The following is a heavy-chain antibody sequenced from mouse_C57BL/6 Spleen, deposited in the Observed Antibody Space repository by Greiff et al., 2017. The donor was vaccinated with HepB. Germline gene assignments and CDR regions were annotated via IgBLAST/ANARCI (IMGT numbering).Heavy chain of an antibody. J-gene: IGHJ2*01. V-gene: IGHV1-4*01. Sequence: VKLVESGAELARPGASVKMSCKASGYTFTSYTMHWVKQRPGQGLEWIGYINPSSGYTKYNQKFKDKATLTADKSSSTAYMQLSSLTSEDSAVYYCARGGSSLDYWGQGTTLTVSS. D-gene: IGHD1-1*01. CDR2: INPSSGYT. CDR3: ARGGSSLDY. CDR1: GYTFTSYT.